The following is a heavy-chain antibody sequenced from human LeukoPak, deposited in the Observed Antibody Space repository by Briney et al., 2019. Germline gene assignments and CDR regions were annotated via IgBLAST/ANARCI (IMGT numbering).Heavy chain of an antibody. CDR2: ISGSGGST. CDR3: AKQLYCSGGSCYGMDV. CDR1: GFTFSSYS. J-gene: IGHJ6*02. Sequence: GGSLRLSCAASGFTFSSYSMNWVRQAPGKELEWVSGISGSGGSTYYADAVKGRFSISRDNSKSTLYLQMNSLRAEDTAVYYCAKQLYCSGGSCYGMDVWGQGTTVTVSS. V-gene: IGHV3-23*01. D-gene: IGHD2-15*01.